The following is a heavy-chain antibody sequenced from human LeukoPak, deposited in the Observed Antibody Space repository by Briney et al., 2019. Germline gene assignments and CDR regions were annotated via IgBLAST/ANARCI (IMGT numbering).Heavy chain of an antibody. Sequence: GGSLRLSCAASGFTFSSYWMSWVRQAPGKGLEWVANIKQDGSEKYYVDSVKGRFTISRDNAKNSLYLQMNSLRAEDTAVYYCASGHSMIVLYHWGQGTLVTVSS. D-gene: IGHD3-22*01. CDR3: ASGHSMIVLYH. CDR2: IKQDGSEK. V-gene: IGHV3-7*01. J-gene: IGHJ4*02. CDR1: GFTFSSYW.